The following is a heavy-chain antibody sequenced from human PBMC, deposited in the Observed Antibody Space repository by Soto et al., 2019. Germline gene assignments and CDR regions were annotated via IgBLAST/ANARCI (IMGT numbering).Heavy chain of an antibody. D-gene: IGHD2-15*01. CDR2: IYRGGTI. Sequence: EVRLVESGGGLIQPGGSLTVSCAASGFSVSDNYMSWVRQPPGKGLEWVSVIYRGGTIFYADSVKGRFIISRDSSKNTMYLQMNTLRGEDTATYYCARVSCSGGGCYPDWCFDLWGRGTLVTVSS. V-gene: IGHV3-53*01. J-gene: IGHJ2*01. CDR3: ARVSCSGGGCYPDWCFDL. CDR1: GFSVSDNY.